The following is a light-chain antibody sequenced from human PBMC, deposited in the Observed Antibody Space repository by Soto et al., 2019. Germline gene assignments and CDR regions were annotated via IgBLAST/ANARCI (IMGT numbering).Light chain of an antibody. CDR3: QHFTGYPLT. J-gene: IGKJ4*01. V-gene: IGKV1-13*02. CDR1: QGIGST. CDR2: GAS. Sequence: AIQLTQSPSSLSASEGDRVTITCRASQGIGSTLAGYQQKPGKAPKLVIYGASNLESGVPSRFSGSGSVTDFTLTISSLQPEDSATYYCQHFTGYPLTFGGGTKVEIK.